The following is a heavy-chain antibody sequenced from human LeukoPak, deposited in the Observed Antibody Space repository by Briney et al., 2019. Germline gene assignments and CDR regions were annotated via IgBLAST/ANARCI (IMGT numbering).Heavy chain of an antibody. CDR3: ARDRTLITMVRGVYYYYYYYMDV. Sequence: QSGGSLRLSCAASGITFSTYTMQWVRQAPGKGLEWLASISYDGNYKYYADSVEGRFTISRDNSKNTLYLQMNSLRAEDTAVYYCARDRTLITMVRGVYYYYYYYMDVWGKGTTVTVSS. CDR1: GITFSTYT. J-gene: IGHJ6*03. CDR2: ISYDGNYK. D-gene: IGHD3-10*01. V-gene: IGHV3-30*04.